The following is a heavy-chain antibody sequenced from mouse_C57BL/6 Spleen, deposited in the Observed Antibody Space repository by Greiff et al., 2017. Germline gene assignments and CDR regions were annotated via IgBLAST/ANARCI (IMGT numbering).Heavy chain of an antibody. Sequence: QVQLQQPGAELVKPGASVKVSCKASGYTFTSSWMHWVKQRPGQGLEWIGRIHPTDGDTNYNQKFKGKATVTVDKSSSPAYMQLSSLTSKDSAVYDYAIAPYDYDGCAYWGQGSLVTVSA. CDR2: IHPTDGDT. CDR3: AIAPYDYDGCAY. D-gene: IGHD2-4*01. CDR1: GYTFTSSW. J-gene: IGHJ3*01. V-gene: IGHV1-74*01.